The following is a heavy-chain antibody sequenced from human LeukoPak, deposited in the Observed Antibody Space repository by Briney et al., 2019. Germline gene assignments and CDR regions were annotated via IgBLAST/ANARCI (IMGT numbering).Heavy chain of an antibody. CDR1: GYTFTSYY. J-gene: IGHJ4*02. CDR3: ASLGSGLPADYFDY. Sequence: ASVKVSCKASGYTFTSYYMHWVRQAPGQGLEWMGWINPNSGGTNYAQKFQGRVTMTRDTSISTAYMELSRLRSDDTAVYYCASLGSGLPADYFDYWGQGTLVTVSS. CDR2: INPNSGGT. D-gene: IGHD2-2*01. V-gene: IGHV1-2*02.